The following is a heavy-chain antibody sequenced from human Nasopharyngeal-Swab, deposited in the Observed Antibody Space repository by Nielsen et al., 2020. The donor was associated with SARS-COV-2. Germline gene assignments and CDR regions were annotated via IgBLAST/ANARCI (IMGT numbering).Heavy chain of an antibody. Sequence: ASVKVSCKAFGYSFKNYAISWVRQAPGQGLEWMGWISGDNKNTDYSEKFWGRVTVTTDTSTSTAYMELRSLKSDDTAVYYCARDPLLFCGISSCPRESFDIWGQGSLVTVSS. CDR2: ISGDNKNT. D-gene: IGHD2-2*01. CDR1: GYSFKNYA. J-gene: IGHJ3*02. CDR3: ARDPLLFCGISSCPRESFDI. V-gene: IGHV1-18*04.